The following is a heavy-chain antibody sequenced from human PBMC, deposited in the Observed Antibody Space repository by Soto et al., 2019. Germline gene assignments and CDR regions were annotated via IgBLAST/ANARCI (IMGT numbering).Heavy chain of an antibody. CDR1: GGTFSSYA. D-gene: IGHD5-12*01. V-gene: IGHV1-69*06. CDR2: IIPIFGTA. CDR3: ARVGRDGYNYDY. Sequence: SVKVSCKASGGTFSSYAISWVRQAPGQGLEWMGGIIPIFGTANYAQKFQGRVTITADKSTSTAYMELSSLRSEDTAVYYCARVGRDGYNYDYWGQGXLVTVYS. J-gene: IGHJ4*02.